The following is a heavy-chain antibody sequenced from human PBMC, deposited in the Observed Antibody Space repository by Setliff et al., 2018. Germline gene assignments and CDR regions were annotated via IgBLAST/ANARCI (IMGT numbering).Heavy chain of an antibody. CDR2: IFYNGAT. J-gene: IGHJ5*02. CDR1: VVSFKSHY. D-gene: IGHD6-19*01. Sequence: PSETLSLTCSVSVVSFKSHYWSWIRQSPGKGLEWIGYIFYNGATDYNPSFKSRVTMSVDASQNQFSLKLSSVTAADTAKYYCARHASPYSSGWYSMAAWFDPWGQGTLVTVSS. CDR3: ARHASPYSSGWYSMAAWFDP. V-gene: IGHV4-59*11.